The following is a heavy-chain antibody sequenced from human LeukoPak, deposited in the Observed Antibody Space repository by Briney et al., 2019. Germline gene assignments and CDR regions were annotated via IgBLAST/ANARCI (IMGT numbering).Heavy chain of an antibody. CDR2: IIPIFGTA. D-gene: IGHD3-10*01. J-gene: IGHJ3*02. CDR1: GGTFSSYA. CDR3: ARGQGYYAIGDAFDI. V-gene: IGHV1-69*13. Sequence: ASVTVSCTASGGTFSSYAISWVRQAPGQGLEWMGGIIPIFGTANYAQKFQGRVTITADESTSTAYMELSSLRSEDTAVYYCARGQGYYAIGDAFDIWGQGTMVTVSS.